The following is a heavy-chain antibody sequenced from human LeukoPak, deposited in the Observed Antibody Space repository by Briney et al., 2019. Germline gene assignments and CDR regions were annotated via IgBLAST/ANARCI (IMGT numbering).Heavy chain of an antibody. CDR1: GGTFSSYA. Sequence: ASVKVSCKASGGTFSSYAISWVRQAPGQGLEWMGGISAYNGNTNYAQKLQGRVTMTTDTSTSTAYMELRSLRSDDTAVYYCARVWIQLWARLDYWGQGTLVTVSS. V-gene: IGHV1-18*01. D-gene: IGHD5-18*01. CDR3: ARVWIQLWARLDY. J-gene: IGHJ4*02. CDR2: ISAYNGNT.